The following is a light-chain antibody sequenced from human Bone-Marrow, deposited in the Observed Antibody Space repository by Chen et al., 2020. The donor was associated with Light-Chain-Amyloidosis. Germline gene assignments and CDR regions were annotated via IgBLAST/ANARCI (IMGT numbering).Light chain of an antibody. J-gene: IGLJ2*01. CDR3: QSADSSGTYEVI. CDR1: DLPTKY. V-gene: IGLV3-25*03. CDR2: RDT. Sequence: GQTARITCSGDDLPTKYAYWYQQKPGQAPVLVIHRDTERPSGISERFSGSSSGTTATLTISGVQAEDEAAYHCQSADSSGTYEVIFGGGTKLTVL.